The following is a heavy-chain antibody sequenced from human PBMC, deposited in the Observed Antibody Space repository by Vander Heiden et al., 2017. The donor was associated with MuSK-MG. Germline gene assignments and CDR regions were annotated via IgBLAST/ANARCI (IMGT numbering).Heavy chain of an antibody. J-gene: IGHJ4*02. CDR1: GFTFSGYG. V-gene: IGHV3-33*01. CDR2: IWYDGSNK. CDR3: ARDLSDYGDYNYFDY. Sequence: QVQLVESGGGVVQPGRSLRLSCAASGFTFSGYGMHWVRQAPGKGLEWVAVIWYDGSNKYYADSVKGRFTISRDNSKNTLYLQMNSLRAEDTAVYYCARDLSDYGDYNYFDYWGQGTLVTVSS. D-gene: IGHD4-17*01.